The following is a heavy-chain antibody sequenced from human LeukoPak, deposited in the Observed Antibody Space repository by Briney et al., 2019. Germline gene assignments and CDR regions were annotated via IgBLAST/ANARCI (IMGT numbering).Heavy chain of an antibody. CDR3: ARSGVTGFDY. CDR2: ISYDGSNK. Sequence: PGRSLRLSCAASGFTFSSCAMHWVRQAPGKGLEWVAVISYDGSNKYYADSVKGRFTISRDNSKSTLYLQMNSLRAEDTAVYYCARSGVTGFDYWGQGTLVTVSS. J-gene: IGHJ4*02. V-gene: IGHV3-30*01. D-gene: IGHD2-8*02. CDR1: GFTFSSCA.